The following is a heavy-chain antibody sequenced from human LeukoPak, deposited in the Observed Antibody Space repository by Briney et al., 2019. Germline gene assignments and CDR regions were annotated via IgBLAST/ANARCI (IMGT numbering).Heavy chain of an antibody. Sequence: ASVKVSCKASGYTFTSYYMHWVRQAPGQGLEWMGIINPSGGSTSYAQKFQGRVTMTRDMSTSTVYMELSSLRSEDTAVYYCARGGYSSSWYSLDATSYNWFDPWGQGTLVTVSS. CDR2: INPSGGST. D-gene: IGHD6-13*01. CDR1: GYTFTSYY. J-gene: IGHJ5*02. V-gene: IGHV1-46*01. CDR3: ARGGYSSSWYSLDATSYNWFDP.